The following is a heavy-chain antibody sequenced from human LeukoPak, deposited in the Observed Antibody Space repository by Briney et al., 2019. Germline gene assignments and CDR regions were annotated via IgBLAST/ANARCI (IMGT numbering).Heavy chain of an antibody. CDR2: ISTSGST. Sequence: PSETLSLICIVSGVSISSYYCSWIRQPPGKGLEWIGYISTSGSTDYSPSLRSRVTISVDRSKNQCSLNLSFVTAADTAVYYCARHDEGSGWYRSYIDLWGRGTLVIVSS. CDR3: ARHDEGSGWYRSYIDL. J-gene: IGHJ2*01. D-gene: IGHD6-19*01. V-gene: IGHV4-4*09. CDR1: GVSISSYY.